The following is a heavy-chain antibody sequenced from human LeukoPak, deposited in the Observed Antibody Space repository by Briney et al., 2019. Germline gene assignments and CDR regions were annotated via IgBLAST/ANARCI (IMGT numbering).Heavy chain of an antibody. V-gene: IGHV4-30-4*01. Sequence: SETLSLTCTVSGGSISSGDYYWSWIRQPPGKGLEWIGYIYYSGSTYYNPSLKSRVTISVDTSKNQFSLKLSSVTAADTAVYYCARDTWHCSSTSCYGGFDYWGQGTLVTVSS. D-gene: IGHD2-2*01. J-gene: IGHJ4*02. CDR2: IYYSGST. CDR3: ARDTWHCSSTSCYGGFDY. CDR1: GGSISSGDYY.